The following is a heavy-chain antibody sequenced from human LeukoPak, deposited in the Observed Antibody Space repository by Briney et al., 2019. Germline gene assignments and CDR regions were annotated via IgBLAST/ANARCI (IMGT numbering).Heavy chain of an antibody. D-gene: IGHD1-7*01. CDR2: IIPIFGTA. J-gene: IGHJ4*02. Sequence: ASVKVSCKASGYTFTSYGINWVRQAPGQGLEWMGGIIPIFGTANYAQKFQGRVTITTDESTSTAYMELSSLRSEDTAVYYCAREKTGTHFDYWGQGTLVTVSS. V-gene: IGHV1-69*05. CDR3: AREKTGTHFDY. CDR1: GYTFTSYG.